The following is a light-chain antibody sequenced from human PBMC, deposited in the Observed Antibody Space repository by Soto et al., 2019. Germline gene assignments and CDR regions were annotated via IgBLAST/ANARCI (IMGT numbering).Light chain of an antibody. V-gene: IGKV1-12*01. CDR3: QQANNFTIT. Sequence: EIKMARSRSYPSQSDGDRCTISCRASKSVSNRLAWYKQKTGKAPKILIYGESSLQSGVPLRLGGSGSGTDLNLTIIRLQPEDFATYYCQQANNFTITCCQGTRLEIK. CDR2: GES. J-gene: IGKJ5*01. CDR1: KSVSNR.